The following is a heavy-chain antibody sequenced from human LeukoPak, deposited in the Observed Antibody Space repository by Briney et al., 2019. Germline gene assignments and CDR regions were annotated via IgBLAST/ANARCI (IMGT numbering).Heavy chain of an antibody. J-gene: IGHJ6*02. D-gene: IGHD6-13*01. CDR1: GYSFTSYG. CDR2: ISAYNGNT. V-gene: IGHV1-18*04. CDR3: ARGRGPAAGLYYSYYGMDV. Sequence: RASVKDSCKASGYSFTSYGISGGRQALGQGLQGMVWISAYNGNTNYAQKLQGRVTMTPDTSTSTAYMGLRSLRSDDTAVYYCARGRGPAAGLYYSYYGMDVWGQGTTVTVSS.